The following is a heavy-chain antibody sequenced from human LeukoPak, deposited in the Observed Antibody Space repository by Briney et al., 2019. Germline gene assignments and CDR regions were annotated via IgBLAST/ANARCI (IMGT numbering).Heavy chain of an antibody. Sequence: SQTLSLTCSVSGGSISSGTYYWSWIRQPAGKGLEWIGRLYTSGSTKYNPSLKSRVTISLDTSKNQFSLKLRSVTAADTAVYYCARDWETRVAVAGINYSYYYTDVWGKGTTVTVSS. CDR2: LYTSGST. J-gene: IGHJ6*03. CDR1: GGSISSGTYY. CDR3: ARDWETRVAVAGINYSYYYTDV. D-gene: IGHD6-19*01. V-gene: IGHV4-61*02.